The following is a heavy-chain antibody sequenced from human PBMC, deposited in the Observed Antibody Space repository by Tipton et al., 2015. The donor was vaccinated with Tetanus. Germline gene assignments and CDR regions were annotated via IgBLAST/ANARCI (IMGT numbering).Heavy chain of an antibody. D-gene: IGHD5-12*01. CDR3: ASRGYSGRRQIADY. Sequence: TLSLTCTVSGGSMNTRTFYWGWIRQSPGKGLEWIGYIYVSGSTYYNPSLKSRVTISLDTSKNQFSLKLTSVTAADTAVYYCASRGYSGRRQIADYWGQGTLVTVSS. CDR2: IYVSGST. CDR1: GGSMNTRTFY. V-gene: IGHV4-39*07. J-gene: IGHJ4*02.